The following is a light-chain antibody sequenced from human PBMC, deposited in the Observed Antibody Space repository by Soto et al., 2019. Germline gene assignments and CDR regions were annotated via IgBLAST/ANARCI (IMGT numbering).Light chain of an antibody. CDR1: SSDVGSYKY. CDR2: DVS. CDR3: NSYTTSSTLV. V-gene: IGLV2-14*03. J-gene: IGLJ1*01. Sequence: QSALTQPASVSGSPGQSITISCTGTSSDVGSYKYVSWYQQHPGKAPKLIIYDVSNRPSGVSNRFSGSKSGNTASLTISGLRAEDEADYYCNSYTTSSTLVFGTGTKVTVL.